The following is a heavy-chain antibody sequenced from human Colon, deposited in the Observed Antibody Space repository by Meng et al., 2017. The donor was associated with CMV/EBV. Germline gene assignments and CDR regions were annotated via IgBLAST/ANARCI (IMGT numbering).Heavy chain of an antibody. CDR1: GFTFSSYS. V-gene: IGHV3-7*01. Sequence: GESLKISCAASGFTFSSYSMNWVRQAPGKGLEWVANIKQDGSEKYYVDSVKGRFTISRDNAKNSLYLQMNSLRAEDTAVYFCVRPDYGSLGGHSGMNVWGQGTTVTVSS. CDR3: VRPDYGSLGGHSGMNV. J-gene: IGHJ6*02. CDR2: IKQDGSEK. D-gene: IGHD4/OR15-4a*01.